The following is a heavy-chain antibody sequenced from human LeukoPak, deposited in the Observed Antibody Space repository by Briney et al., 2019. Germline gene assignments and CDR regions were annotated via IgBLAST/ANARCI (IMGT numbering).Heavy chain of an antibody. CDR1: GGSFSGYY. CDR3: ARSPYGDYRNWFDP. D-gene: IGHD4-17*01. J-gene: IGHJ5*02. Sequence: SETLSLTCAVYGGSFSGYYWSWIRQPPGKGLEWIGEINHSGSTNYNPPLKSRVTISVDTSKNQFSLKLSSVTAADTAVYYCARSPYGDYRNWFDPWGQGTLVTVSS. CDR2: INHSGST. V-gene: IGHV4-34*01.